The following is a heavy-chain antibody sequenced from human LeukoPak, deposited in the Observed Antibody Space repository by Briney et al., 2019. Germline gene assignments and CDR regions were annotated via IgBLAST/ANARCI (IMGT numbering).Heavy chain of an antibody. Sequence: GGPLRLSCAASGFTFNSYAMSWVRQAPGEGLEWFSAITGSGSSTYHAESVKGRFTISRDNSKNTLYLQMDSLRAEDMAVYYCAKGSAISRPYYFDYWGQGTLVTVSS. CDR3: AKGSAISRPYYFDY. CDR1: GFTFNSYA. V-gene: IGHV3-23*01. J-gene: IGHJ4*02. D-gene: IGHD2-2*01. CDR2: ITGSGSST.